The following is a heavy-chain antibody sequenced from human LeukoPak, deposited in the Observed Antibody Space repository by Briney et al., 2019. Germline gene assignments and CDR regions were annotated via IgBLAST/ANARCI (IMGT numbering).Heavy chain of an antibody. CDR1: RFTFSTIW. CDR3: ASGNLNDRAFDI. V-gene: IGHV3-7*01. CDR2: IKPDGGEK. Sequence: GGSLRLSCSAYRFTFSTIWMSWDRQAPGKGLEWVANIKPDGGEKYYVDSAKGRFTISRDNAKNSLYLEMSSLRAEDRAVYYRASGNLNDRAFDIWGQGTMVTVSS. D-gene: IGHD1-1*01. J-gene: IGHJ3*02.